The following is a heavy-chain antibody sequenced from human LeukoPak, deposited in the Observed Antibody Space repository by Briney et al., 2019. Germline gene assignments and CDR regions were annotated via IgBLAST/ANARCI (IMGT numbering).Heavy chain of an antibody. CDR1: GFTFSGYW. CDR2: IDGDGSST. CDR3: LRDYYGSGKTRWFDP. D-gene: IGHD3-10*01. Sequence: GGSLRLSCAASGFTFSGYWIHWVRQAPGKGLVWVSRIDGDGSSTTYADSVKGRFTISRDNAKNTLYLQMTSLRVEDTAVYYCLRDYYGSGKTRWFDPWGQGTLVTVSS. V-gene: IGHV3-74*01. J-gene: IGHJ5*02.